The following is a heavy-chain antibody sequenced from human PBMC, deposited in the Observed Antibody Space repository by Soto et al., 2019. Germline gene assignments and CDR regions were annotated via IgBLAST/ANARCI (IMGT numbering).Heavy chain of an antibody. V-gene: IGHV4-59*11. J-gene: IGHJ5*02. D-gene: IGHD3-16*01. Sequence: ASETLSLTCTVSGGSINSHYWSWIRQPPGKRLEWLGYIYSSGFTTYNPSLKGRLTISVDTSKNQFSLRLCSVTSADTAVYYCARGGAPDNWFGPWGQGTLVTVSS. CDR3: ARGGAPDNWFGP. CDR2: IYSSGFT. CDR1: GGSINSHY.